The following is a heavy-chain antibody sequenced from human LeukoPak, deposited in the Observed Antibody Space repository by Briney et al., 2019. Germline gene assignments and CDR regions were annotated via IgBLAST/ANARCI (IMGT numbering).Heavy chain of an antibody. CDR2: VIPIFGKP. CDR1: GGRFNNYA. D-gene: IGHD4-23*01. CDR3: ARGWLEETTVVTPYNH. J-gene: IGHJ4*02. V-gene: IGHV1-69*13. Sequence: ASGKVSCKASGGRFNNYAICWVRQAQGQGLEWMGVVIPIFGKPTYAQKSQRRVTITAHESTRTAYMELSRLRSEDTAVYYCARGWLEETTVVTPYNHWARGTLVSVSS.